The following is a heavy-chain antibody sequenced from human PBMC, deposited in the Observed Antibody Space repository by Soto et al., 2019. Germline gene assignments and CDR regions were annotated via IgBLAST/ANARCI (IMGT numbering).Heavy chain of an antibody. CDR3: ARTGYSSGWYKAAFDI. V-gene: IGHV4-34*01. D-gene: IGHD6-19*01. CDR2: INHSGST. J-gene: IGHJ3*02. Sequence: SETLSLTCAVYGGSFSGYYWRWIRQPRGKGLEWIWAINHSGSTNYNPSLKSRVTISVDTSKNQFSLKLSSVTAADTAVYYCARTGYSSGWYKAAFDIWGQRTMVT. CDR1: GGSFSGYY.